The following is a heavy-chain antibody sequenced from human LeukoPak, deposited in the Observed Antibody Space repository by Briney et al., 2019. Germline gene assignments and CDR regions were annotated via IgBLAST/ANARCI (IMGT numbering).Heavy chain of an antibody. CDR1: GFTISNLW. D-gene: IGHD6-19*01. Sequence: GGSLRLSCAASGFTISNLWMTWVRQAPGKGLECVANIKGDGSEKNYVDSVKGRFTISRDDAKNSLYLQMNSLRAEDTAVYYCVKQAGIYWGQGTLVTVSS. J-gene: IGHJ4*02. V-gene: IGHV3-7*01. CDR3: VKQAGIY. CDR2: IKGDGSEK.